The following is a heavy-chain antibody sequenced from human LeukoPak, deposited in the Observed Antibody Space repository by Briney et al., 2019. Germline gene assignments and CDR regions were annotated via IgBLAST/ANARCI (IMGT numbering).Heavy chain of an antibody. J-gene: IGHJ6*03. V-gene: IGHV3-30*02. CDR1: GFTFSSYC. CDR3: ARVIVVVTGNYMDV. D-gene: IGHD2-21*02. CDR2: IRYDGSNK. Sequence: GGSLRLSCAASGFTFSSYCMHWVRQAPGKGLEGVAFIRYDGSNKYYADSVKGRFTISRDNSKNTLYLQMNSLRAEDTAVYYCARVIVVVTGNYMDVWGKGTTVTISS.